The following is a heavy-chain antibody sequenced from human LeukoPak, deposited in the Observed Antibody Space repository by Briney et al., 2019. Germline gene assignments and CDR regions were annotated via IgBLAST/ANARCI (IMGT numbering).Heavy chain of an antibody. CDR2: IKEDGSEK. V-gene: IGHV3-7*01. CDR3: ARDSSGYQ. Sequence: PGGSLRLSCAASGFTFSTYWMSWVRQAPGKGLEWVANIKEDGSEKYYGDSVKGRFTISRDNAKNSLYLQMNSLRPEDTAVYYCARDSSGYQWGQGTLVTVSS. CDR1: GFTFSTYW. J-gene: IGHJ4*02. D-gene: IGHD3-22*01.